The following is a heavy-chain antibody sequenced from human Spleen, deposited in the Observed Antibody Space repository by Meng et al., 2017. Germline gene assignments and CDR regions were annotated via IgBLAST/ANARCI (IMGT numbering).Heavy chain of an antibody. CDR2: INFRGDSM. Sequence: GGSLRLSCAAIGFNFHDYYMSWIRQAPGKGLEWLAHINFRGDSMFYADSVKGRFIISRDNSKNTLYLQMNSLRADDTAVYYCAQAPGGISGYRFDLWGQGTLVTSPQ. J-gene: IGHJ4*02. D-gene: IGHD3-22*01. V-gene: IGHV3-11*01. CDR3: AQAPGGISGYRFDL. CDR1: GFNFHDYY.